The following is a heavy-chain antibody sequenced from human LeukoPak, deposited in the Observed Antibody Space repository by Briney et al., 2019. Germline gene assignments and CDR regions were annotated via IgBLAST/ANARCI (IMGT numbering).Heavy chain of an antibody. CDR1: GYRFTSYC. CDR3: ARHAYGSGSYNAFDI. J-gene: IGHJ3*02. CDR2: IYPGDSDT. D-gene: IGHD3-10*01. Sequence: GGALKISFKGSGYRFTSYCIGWGRPRPGKGLGWMGSIYPGDSDTRYSPSFQGQVTLSADKSISTAYLQWSSLKASDTAMYYCARHAYGSGSYNAFDIWGQGTMVTVSS. V-gene: IGHV5-51*01.